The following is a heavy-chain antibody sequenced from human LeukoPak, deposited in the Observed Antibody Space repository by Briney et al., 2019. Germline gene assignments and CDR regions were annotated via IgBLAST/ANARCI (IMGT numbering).Heavy chain of an antibody. V-gene: IGHV1-24*01. D-gene: IGHD6-19*01. J-gene: IGHJ1*01. CDR1: GYTLTELS. Sequence: VASVKVSCKVSGYTLTELSMHWVRQAPGKGLEWMGGSDPEDGETIYAQKFQGRVTMTEDTSTDTAYMELSSLRSEDTAVYYCATRSSGWYEDFQHWGQGTLVTVSS. CDR3: ATRSSGWYEDFQH. CDR2: SDPEDGET.